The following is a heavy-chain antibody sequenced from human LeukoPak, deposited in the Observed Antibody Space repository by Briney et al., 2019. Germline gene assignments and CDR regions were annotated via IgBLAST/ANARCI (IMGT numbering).Heavy chain of an antibody. J-gene: IGHJ4*02. V-gene: IGHV3-30-3*01. CDR1: GFTFHGYA. Sequence: GGSLRLSCAASGFTFHGYAIHWVRQAPGKGLEWVAVISYDGSNQYYADSVKGRFTISRDNSENALYLQMNSLRAEDTAVYYCARSYADQRGYSDYWGQGTLVTVSS. CDR3: ARSYADQRGYSDY. CDR2: ISYDGSNQ. D-gene: IGHD4-17*01.